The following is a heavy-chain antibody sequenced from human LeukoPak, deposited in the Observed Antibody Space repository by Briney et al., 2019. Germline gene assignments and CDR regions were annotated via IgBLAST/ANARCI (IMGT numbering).Heavy chain of an antibody. CDR1: GFSFSSFA. D-gene: IGHD4-17*01. Sequence: PGGSLRLSCAAYGFSFSSFAMTRVRQAPGKGLEWVSSITGGHYATYNTDSVKGRFTISRDNAKNTLYLQMNSLRADDTAIYYCTKDPNGDYIGAFDPWDQGTLVTVSS. J-gene: IGHJ5*02. CDR2: ITGGHYAT. CDR3: TKDPNGDYIGAFDP. V-gene: IGHV3-23*01.